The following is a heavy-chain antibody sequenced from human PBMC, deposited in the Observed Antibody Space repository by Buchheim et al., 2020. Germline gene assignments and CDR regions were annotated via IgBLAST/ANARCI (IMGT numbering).Heavy chain of an antibody. Sequence: QVQLVESGGGVVQPGRSLRLSCAASGFSFSTYDMPWVRQAPGKGLEWVALISYDGSDKYYADYVKGRFAISRDNSKNTLYLQLNSLRAEETAVYYCAKMYGNNYADDGMDVWGQGT. CDR1: GFSFSTYD. D-gene: IGHD4-11*01. CDR2: ISYDGSDK. J-gene: IGHJ6*02. CDR3: AKMYGNNYADDGMDV. V-gene: IGHV3-30*18.